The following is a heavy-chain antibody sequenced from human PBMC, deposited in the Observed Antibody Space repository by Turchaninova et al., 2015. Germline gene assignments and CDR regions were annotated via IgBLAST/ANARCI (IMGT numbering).Heavy chain of an antibody. D-gene: IGHD3-10*01. V-gene: IGHV3-23*01. CDR3: AKGSRGARPYYFDF. J-gene: IGHJ4*02. Sequence: EVQLLESGGGLVQPGGSLSLSCAAPGFTFNTYAISWVSQAPEKGLEWVSGITNSGSDTYHADSVKGRFTISRDNSKNTLFLQMNSLRADDTAVYYCAKGSRGARPYYFDFWGQGTLVAVSS. CDR1: GFTFNTYA. CDR2: ITNSGSDT.